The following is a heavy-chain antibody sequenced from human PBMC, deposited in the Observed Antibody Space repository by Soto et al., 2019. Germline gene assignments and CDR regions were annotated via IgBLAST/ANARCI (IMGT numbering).Heavy chain of an antibody. Sequence: QVQLVQSGPELKKPGASVKVSCKASGYTFTDYYVHWVRQSSRLGLEWLGWVNPHSGGTYYLQKFQGRVTMTRDTANPAAYLEVNSLRSDDNAVDFFARAPRFGEFYFDSWGQGSPVTVSS. CDR2: VNPHSGGT. CDR3: ARAPRFGEFYFDS. J-gene: IGHJ4*02. CDR1: GYTFTDYY. D-gene: IGHD3-10*01. V-gene: IGHV1-2*02.